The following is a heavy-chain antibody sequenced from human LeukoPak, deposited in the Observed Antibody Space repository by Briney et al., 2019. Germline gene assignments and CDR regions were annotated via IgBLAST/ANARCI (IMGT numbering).Heavy chain of an antibody. D-gene: IGHD5-24*01. J-gene: IGHJ4*02. V-gene: IGHV4-59*11. Sequence: PSETLSLTCTVSGGSISSHYWSWIRQPPGKGLEWIGYIYYSGSTNYNPSLKCRVTISVDTSKNQFSLKLSSVTAADTAVYYCARGRRFDYWGQGTLVTVSS. CDR2: IYYSGST. CDR1: GGSISSHY. CDR3: ARGRRFDY.